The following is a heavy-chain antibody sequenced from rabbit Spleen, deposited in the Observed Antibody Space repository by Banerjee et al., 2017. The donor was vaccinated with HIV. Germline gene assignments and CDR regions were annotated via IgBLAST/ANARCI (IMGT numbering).Heavy chain of an antibody. V-gene: IGHV1S45*01. CDR2: MHTGGGGT. CDR1: GFSFSSGYS. J-gene: IGHJ4*01. Sequence: QEQLVESGGGLVQTEGSLALTCTASGFSFSSGYSMCWVRQAPGKGLEWIGCMHTGGGGTYYASWVNGRFTISKTSSTVDLKMTSLTAADTATYFCARGNVNRGDGFNLWGPGTLVTVS. CDR3: ARGNVNRGDGFNL. D-gene: IGHD2-1*01.